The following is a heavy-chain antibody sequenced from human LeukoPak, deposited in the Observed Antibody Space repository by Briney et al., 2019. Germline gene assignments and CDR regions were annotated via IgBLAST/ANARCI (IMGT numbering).Heavy chain of an antibody. CDR3: ARDANHYYDSSGYCDY. Sequence: GGSLRLSCAASGFTFSSYWMSWVRQAPGKGLEWVANIKQDGSEKYYVDSVKGRFTISRDNAKNSLYLQMNSLRAEDTAVYYCARDANHYYDSSGYCDYWGQGTLVTVSS. CDR2: IKQDGSEK. CDR1: GFTFSSYW. J-gene: IGHJ4*02. D-gene: IGHD3-22*01. V-gene: IGHV3-7*01.